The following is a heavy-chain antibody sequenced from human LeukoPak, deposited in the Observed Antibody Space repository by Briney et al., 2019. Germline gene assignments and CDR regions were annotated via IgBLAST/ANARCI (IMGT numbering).Heavy chain of an antibody. CDR3: AREYNSRATFDY. CDR1: ASGVAFSSHS. V-gene: IGHV3-21*05. Sequence: GGSLRPSCAASASGVAFSSHSMNWVRQAPGKGLEWISYIHSSGNYIFYAASVKGRFAVSRDNARNSLFLQMNNLRAEDTAIYYCAREYNSRATFDYWGQGTLVSVSS. D-gene: IGHD1-20*01. J-gene: IGHJ4*02. CDR2: IHSSGNYI.